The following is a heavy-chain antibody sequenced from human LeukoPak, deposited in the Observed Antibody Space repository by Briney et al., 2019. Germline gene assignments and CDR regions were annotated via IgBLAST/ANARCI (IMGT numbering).Heavy chain of an antibody. J-gene: IGHJ3*02. Sequence: GGSLRLSCAASGFTFGNYGMSWVRQAPGKGLEWVSAISGSGGSTYYADSVKGRFTISRDNAKNSLYLQMNSLRAEDTAVYYCARPDSSGFLDAFDIWGQGTMVTVSS. D-gene: IGHD3-22*01. CDR3: ARPDSSGFLDAFDI. CDR2: ISGSGGST. V-gene: IGHV3-23*01. CDR1: GFTFGNYG.